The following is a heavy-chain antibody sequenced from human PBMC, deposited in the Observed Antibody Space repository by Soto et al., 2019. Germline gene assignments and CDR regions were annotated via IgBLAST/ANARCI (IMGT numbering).Heavy chain of an antibody. D-gene: IGHD3-10*01. CDR1: GGTFSSYT. CDR2: IIPILGIA. V-gene: IGHV1-69*02. Sequence: GASVKVSCKASGGTFSSYTISWVRQAPGQGLEWMGRIIPILGIANYAQKFQGRVTITADKSTSTAYMELSSLRSEDTAVYYCARAFYRVTMVRGVETFNFDCWGQGTLVTVSS. J-gene: IGHJ4*02. CDR3: ARAFYRVTMVRGVETFNFDC.